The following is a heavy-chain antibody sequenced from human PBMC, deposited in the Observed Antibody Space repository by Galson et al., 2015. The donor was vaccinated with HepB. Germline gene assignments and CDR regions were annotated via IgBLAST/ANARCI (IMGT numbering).Heavy chain of an antibody. CDR2: INPNSGGT. Sequence: SVKVSCKASGYTFTGYYMHWVRQAPGQGLEWMGWINPNSGGTNYAQKFQGRVTMTRDTSISTAYMELSRLRSDDTAVYYCARVLREGGGSRLFDYWGQGTLVTVSS. D-gene: IGHD3-16*01. CDR3: ARVLREGGGSRLFDY. J-gene: IGHJ4*02. V-gene: IGHV1-2*02. CDR1: GYTFTGYY.